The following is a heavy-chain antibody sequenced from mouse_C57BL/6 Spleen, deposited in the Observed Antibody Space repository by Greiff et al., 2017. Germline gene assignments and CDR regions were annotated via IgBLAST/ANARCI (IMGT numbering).Heavy chain of an antibody. CDR1: GYSFTDYN. CDR2: LNPNYGTT. V-gene: IGHV1-39*01. CDR3: ARGGWEEKDWYCDV. D-gene: IGHD3-3*01. J-gene: IGHJ1*03. Sequence: VQLQQSGPELVKPGASVKISCKASGYSFTDYNMNWVKQSNGKSLEWIGVLNPNYGTTSYTQKFKGKATLTVDKSSSTAYMQLNSLTSEDSAVYYCARGGWEEKDWYCDVWGTGTTVTVSS.